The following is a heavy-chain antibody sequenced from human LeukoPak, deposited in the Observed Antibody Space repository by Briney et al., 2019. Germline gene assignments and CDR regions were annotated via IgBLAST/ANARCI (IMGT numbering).Heavy chain of an antibody. CDR2: INWNGGST. J-gene: IGHJ4*02. CDR1: GFTFDDYG. Sequence: GGSLRLSCAASGFTFDDYGMSWARQAPGKGLEWVSGINWNGGSTGYADSVKGRFTISRDNAKNSLYLQMNNLRAEDTALYYCARVNSDYYDSSGYYYWGQGTLVTVSP. V-gene: IGHV3-20*04. CDR3: ARVNSDYYDSSGYYY. D-gene: IGHD3-22*01.